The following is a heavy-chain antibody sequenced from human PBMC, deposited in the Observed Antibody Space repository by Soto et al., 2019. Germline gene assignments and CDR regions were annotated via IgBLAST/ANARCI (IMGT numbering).Heavy chain of an antibody. CDR1: GGSISSGGYY. J-gene: IGHJ5*02. Sequence: TLSLTCAVSGGSISSGGYYWSWIRQHPGKGLEWIGYIYYSGSTYYNPSLKSRVTISVDTSKNQFSLKLSSVAAADTAVYYCARYCSSTSCYSGWFDPWGQGTLVTVSS. D-gene: IGHD2-2*01. CDR3: ARYCSSTSCYSGWFDP. V-gene: IGHV4-31*11. CDR2: IYYSGST.